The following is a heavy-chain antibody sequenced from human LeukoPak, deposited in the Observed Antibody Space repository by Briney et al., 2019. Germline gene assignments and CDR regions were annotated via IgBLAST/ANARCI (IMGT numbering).Heavy chain of an antibody. V-gene: IGHV1-18*01. Sequence: ASVKVSCKASGYTFTSYGISWVRQAPGQGLEWMGWISAYSGNTNYAQKLQGRVTMTTDTSTSTAYMELRSLRSDDTAVYYCARYGGYCSSTSCHALFDYWGQGTLVTVSS. D-gene: IGHD2-2*01. CDR1: GYTFTSYG. CDR2: ISAYSGNT. J-gene: IGHJ4*02. CDR3: ARYGGYCSSTSCHALFDY.